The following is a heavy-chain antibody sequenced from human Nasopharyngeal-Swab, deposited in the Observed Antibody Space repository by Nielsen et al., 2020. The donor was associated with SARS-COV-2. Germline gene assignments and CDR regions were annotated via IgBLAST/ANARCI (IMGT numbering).Heavy chain of an antibody. CDR2: VPSDGSKG. V-gene: IGHV3-30-3*01. J-gene: IGHJ4*02. Sequence: GESLKISCAASGFTFSSYAMSWVRQDPGKGLEWVAVVPSDGSKGQYADSVEGRFTFYRDNSRNMVHLQMNSLRDEDTAVYYCVREGGTSGRAGYFDYWGRGTLVTVSS. D-gene: IGHD2-2*01. CDR1: GFTFSSYA. CDR3: VREGGTSGRAGYFDY.